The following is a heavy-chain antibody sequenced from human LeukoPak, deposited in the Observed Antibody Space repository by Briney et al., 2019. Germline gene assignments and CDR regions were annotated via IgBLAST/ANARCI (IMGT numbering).Heavy chain of an antibody. V-gene: IGHV1-69*13. CDR3: ARDKIDNWNDQDGDY. CDR2: IIPIFGTA. Sequence: GASVKVSCKASGGTFSNYAIYWVRQAPGQGLEWMGGIIPIFGTANYAQKFQGRVTITADESTNTAYMELSSLRSEDTAMYYCARDKIDNWNDQDGDYWGQGTLVTVSS. CDR1: GGTFSNYA. D-gene: IGHD1-1*01. J-gene: IGHJ4*02.